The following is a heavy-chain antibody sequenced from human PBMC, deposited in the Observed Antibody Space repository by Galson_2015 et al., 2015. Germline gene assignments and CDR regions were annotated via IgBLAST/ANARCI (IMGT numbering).Heavy chain of an antibody. Sequence: SLRLSCAASGFTFSSYAMHWVRQAPGKGLEWVAVISYDGSNKYYADSVKGRFTISRDNSKNTLYLQMNSLRAEDTAVYYCARDRYYDSSGLTLGYFDYWGQGTLVTVSS. V-gene: IGHV3-30-3*01. CDR3: ARDRYYDSSGLTLGYFDY. CDR1: GFTFSSYA. CDR2: ISYDGSNK. D-gene: IGHD3-22*01. J-gene: IGHJ4*02.